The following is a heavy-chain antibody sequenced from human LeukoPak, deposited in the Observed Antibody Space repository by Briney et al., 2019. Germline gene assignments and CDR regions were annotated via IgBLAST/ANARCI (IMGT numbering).Heavy chain of an antibody. J-gene: IGHJ1*01. Sequence: ASVKVSCKASGYTFTGSYMHWVRQAPGQGLEWMGWINPNSGGTNYAQKFQGRVTMTRDTSISTAYMELSRLRSDDTAAYYCAAEPSYSSGWCLQHWGQGTLVTVSS. CDR3: AAEPSYSSGWCLQH. CDR2: INPNSGGT. D-gene: IGHD6-19*01. CDR1: GYTFTGSY. V-gene: IGHV1-2*02.